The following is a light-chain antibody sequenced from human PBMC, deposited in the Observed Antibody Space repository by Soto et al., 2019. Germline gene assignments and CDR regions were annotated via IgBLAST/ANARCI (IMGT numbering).Light chain of an antibody. V-gene: IGKV1-5*03. J-gene: IGKJ1*01. CDR1: QSISSW. CDR3: QQYNSSPWT. Sequence: DIQMTQSPSTLSASVGDRVTITCRASQSISSWLAWYQQKPGKAPKLLIYKASSLESGVPSRFSGCRSGTEFTLTISSLQPDDFATYYCQQYNSSPWTFGQGTKVEIK. CDR2: KAS.